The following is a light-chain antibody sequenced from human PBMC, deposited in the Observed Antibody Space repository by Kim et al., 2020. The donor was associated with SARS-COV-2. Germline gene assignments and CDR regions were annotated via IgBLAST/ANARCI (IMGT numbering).Light chain of an antibody. CDR3: QQYYSTPVT. J-gene: IGKJ5*01. CDR2: WAS. CDR1: QSVLYSSNNKNY. V-gene: IGKV4-1*01. Sequence: DIVMTQSPDSLAVSLGERATINCKSSQSVLYSSNNKNYLAWYQQKPGQPPKLLIYWASTRESGVPDRFSGSGSGTDFTLTISSLQAEDVALYYWQQYYSTPVTFGQGTRLEIK.